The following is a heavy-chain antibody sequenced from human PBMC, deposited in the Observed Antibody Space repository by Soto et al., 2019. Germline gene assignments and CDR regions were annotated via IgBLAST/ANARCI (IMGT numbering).Heavy chain of an antibody. CDR3: ARVRRSPYAMDV. J-gene: IGHJ6*02. V-gene: IGHV1-2*02. CDR1: GYIFTGHY. CDR2: INPISGDT. Sequence: QVQLVQSGAELKKPGASVKVSCKASGYIFTGHYIHWVRQAPGQGLEWMGWINPISGDTNYAQKFQGRVTMPRDTSISTAYMDLSSLISADTAVYSCARVRRSPYAMDVWGQGTTVTVSS. D-gene: IGHD2-2*01.